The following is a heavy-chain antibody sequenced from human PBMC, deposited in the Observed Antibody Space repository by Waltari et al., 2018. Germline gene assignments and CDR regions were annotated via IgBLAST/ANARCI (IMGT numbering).Heavy chain of an antibody. D-gene: IGHD2-8*01. V-gene: IGHV4-34*01. CDR2: INQMGSN. J-gene: IGHJ6*02. CDR1: GGSFSGYY. CDR3: ARMGGGVYYYYGMDV. Sequence: QVQLQQWGAGLLKPSETLSLTCAVYGGSFSGYYWSWIRQPPGKGLGWIGEINQMGSNNYNPSLKSRVTISVDTSKNQFSLKLSSVTAADTAVYYCARMGGGVYYYYGMDVWGQGTTVTVSS.